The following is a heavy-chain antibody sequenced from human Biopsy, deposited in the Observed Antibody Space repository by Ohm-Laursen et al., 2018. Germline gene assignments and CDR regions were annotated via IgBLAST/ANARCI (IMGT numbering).Heavy chain of an antibody. Sequence: SDTLSLTCTVSGDSTSTSTTYYWAWLRQPPGKGLEWIGSIYNSETTFYNPSLKSRVAISVDTSTNQFSLKVSSVTAADTALYYCARHPTGFWFDPWGHGTLVTVSS. CDR2: IYNSETT. CDR1: GDSTSTSTTYY. V-gene: IGHV4-39*01. CDR3: ARHPTGFWFDP. J-gene: IGHJ5*02.